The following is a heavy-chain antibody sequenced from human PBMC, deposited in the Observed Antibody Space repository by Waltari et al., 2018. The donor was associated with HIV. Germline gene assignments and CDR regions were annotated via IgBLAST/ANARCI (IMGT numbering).Heavy chain of an antibody. CDR3: ARPAVAGTGWFDS. J-gene: IGHJ5*01. CDR2: INPNSGGT. V-gene: IGHV1-2*02. D-gene: IGHD6-19*01. CDR1: GYTFSDYY. Sequence: QVQLVQSGAEVKEPGASVRVSCKGSGYTFSDYYIHWVRQAPGQGLEWVGWINPNSGGTNYEKKFQGTVTMTRDTSISAVYMEVKGLTYDDTAVYYCARPAVAGTGWFDSWGRGTLVTVSS.